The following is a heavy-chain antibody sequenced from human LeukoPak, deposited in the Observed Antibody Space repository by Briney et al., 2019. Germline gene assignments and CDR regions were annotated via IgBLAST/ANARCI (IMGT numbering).Heavy chain of an antibody. CDR1: GFAFSSYA. V-gene: IGHV3-21*01. D-gene: IGHD3-3*01. CDR2: ISSSSSYI. J-gene: IGHJ4*02. CDR3: ARVTGYFFDY. Sequence: GGSLRLSCAASGFAFSSYAMNWVRQAPGKGLEWVSSISSSSSYIYYADSVKGRFTISRDNAKNSLYLQMNSLRAEDTAVYYCARVTGYFFDYWGQGTLVTVSS.